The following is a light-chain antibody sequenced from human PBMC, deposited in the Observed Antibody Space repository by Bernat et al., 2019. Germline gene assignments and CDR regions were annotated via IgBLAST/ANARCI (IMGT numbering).Light chain of an antibody. CDR2: DAS. J-gene: IGKJ1*01. V-gene: IGKV3-11*01. Sequence: EIVLTQSPATLSLSPGERATLSCRASQSVSSYLAWYQQKPGQAPRLLIYDASNRATGIPARFSGSCSGTDFTLTISSLEPEDFAVYYCQQRSNWPPTFGQGTKVEIK. CDR3: QQRSNWPPT. CDR1: QSVSSY.